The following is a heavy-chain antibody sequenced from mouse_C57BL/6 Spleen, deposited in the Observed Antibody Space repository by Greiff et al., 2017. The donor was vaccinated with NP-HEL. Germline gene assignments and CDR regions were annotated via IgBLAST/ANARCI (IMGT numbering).Heavy chain of an antibody. D-gene: IGHD1-1*01. V-gene: IGHV1-82*01. CDR3: ASNYGDAMDY. CDR2: IYPGDGDT. CDR1: GYAFSSSW. J-gene: IGHJ4*01. Sequence: QVQLQQSGPELVKPGASVKISCKASGYAFSSSWMNWVKRRPGKGLEWIGRIYPGDGDTNYNGKFKGKATLTADKSSSTAYMQLSSLTSEDSAVYFCASNYGDAMDYWGQGTSVTVSS.